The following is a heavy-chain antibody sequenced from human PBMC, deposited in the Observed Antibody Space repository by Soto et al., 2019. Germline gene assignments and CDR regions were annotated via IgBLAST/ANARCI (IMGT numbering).Heavy chain of an antibody. V-gene: IGHV4-39*01. D-gene: IGHD3-22*01. Sequence: QLQLQESGPGLVKPSETLSLTCTVSGGSISSSSYYWGWIRQPPGKGLEWIGSIYYSGSTYYNPSLKSRVTISVDTSKNRFSLKLSSVTAADTAVYYCARGPAQPYYYDDEWGVGNYFDYWGQGTLVTVSS. CDR1: GGSISSSSYY. J-gene: IGHJ4*02. CDR3: ARGPAQPYYYDDEWGVGNYFDY. CDR2: IYYSGST.